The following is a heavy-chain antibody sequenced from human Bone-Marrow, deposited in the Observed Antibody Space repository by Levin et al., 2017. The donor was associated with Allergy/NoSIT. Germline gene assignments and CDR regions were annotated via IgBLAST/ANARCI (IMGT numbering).Heavy chain of an antibody. CDR1: GSSFTSYW. J-gene: IGHJ4*02. Sequence: PGGSLRLSCKGSGSSFTSYWIGWVRQMPGKGLEWMGIIYPGDSDTRYSPSFQGQVTISADKSISTAYLQWSSLKASDTAMYYCARHPYIDSSGLTYDYWGQGTLVTVSS. D-gene: IGHD3-22*01. CDR3: ARHPYIDSSGLTYDY. CDR2: IYPGDSDT. V-gene: IGHV5-51*01.